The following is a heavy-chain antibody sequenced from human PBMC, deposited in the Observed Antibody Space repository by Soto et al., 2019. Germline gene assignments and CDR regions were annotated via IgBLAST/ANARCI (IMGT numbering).Heavy chain of an antibody. CDR2: ISAYNGNT. CDR1: GYTFTSYG. Sequence: ASVKVSCKASGYTFTSYGITWVRQAPGQGLEWMGWISAYNGNTNYAQNLQGRVTMTTDTSTSTAYMELRSLRSDDTAVYYCARVRRIVVITHDAFHIWGQGTLGNVSS. CDR3: ARVRRIVVITHDAFHI. V-gene: IGHV1-18*01. D-gene: IGHD3-22*01. J-gene: IGHJ3*02.